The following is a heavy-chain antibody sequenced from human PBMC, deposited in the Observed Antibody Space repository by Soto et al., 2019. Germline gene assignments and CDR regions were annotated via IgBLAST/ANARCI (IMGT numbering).Heavy chain of an antibody. CDR2: ISGRGDNT. D-gene: IGHD2-15*01. J-gene: IGHJ4*02. CDR1: GFIFSNYV. V-gene: IGHV3-23*01. Sequence: DVQLLDSGGVLVQPGGSLRLSCAASGFIFSNYVMSWVRQTPGKGLEWVSGISGRGDNTYYADSVKGRFTVSRDNSKNTLYLQMDSLRAEDTAVYYCAKPPLRVGPIDSWGQGTLVTVSS. CDR3: AKPPLRVGPIDS.